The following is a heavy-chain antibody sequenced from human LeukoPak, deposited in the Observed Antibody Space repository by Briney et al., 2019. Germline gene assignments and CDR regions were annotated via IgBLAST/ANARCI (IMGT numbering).Heavy chain of an antibody. Sequence: MTSETLSPTCTVSGGSISGYYWSWIRQPPGKGLEWIGYLYSSGSTNYNPSLKSRVTISLDTSENQFSLKLSSVTAADTAVYYCARHYYDRSDSYSFDYWGQGTLVTVSS. D-gene: IGHD3-22*01. J-gene: IGHJ4*02. CDR1: GGSISGYY. CDR3: ARHYYDRSDSYSFDY. CDR2: LYSSGST. V-gene: IGHV4-59*08.